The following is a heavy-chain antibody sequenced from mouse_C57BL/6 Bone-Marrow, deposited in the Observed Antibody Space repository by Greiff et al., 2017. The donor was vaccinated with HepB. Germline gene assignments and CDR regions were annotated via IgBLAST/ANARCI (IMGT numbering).Heavy chain of an antibody. CDR1: GYTFTSYW. D-gene: IGHD1-2*01. CDR3: SREGFTTAYYFDY. Sequence: QVQLQQPGAELVRPGTSVKLSCKASGYTFTSYWMHWVKQRPGQGLEWIGVIDPSDSYTNYNQKFKGKATLTVDTSSSTAYMQLISLTSEDSAVYYCSREGFTTAYYFDYWGQGTTLTVSS. J-gene: IGHJ2*01. V-gene: IGHV1-59*01. CDR2: IDPSDSYT.